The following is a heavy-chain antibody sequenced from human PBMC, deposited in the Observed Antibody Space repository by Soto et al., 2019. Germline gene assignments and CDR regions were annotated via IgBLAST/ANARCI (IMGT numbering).Heavy chain of an antibody. Sequence: QLQLQESGSGLVKPSQTLSLTCAVSGGSISSGGYSWSWIRQPPGKGLEWIGYIYHSGSTYYNPSLKSLDTIAVDRSKKQFSLKLSSVTAADTAVYYCAGGPGVARNYWGQGTLVTVSS. D-gene: IGHD5-12*01. V-gene: IGHV4-30-2*01. CDR3: AGGPGVARNY. CDR2: IYHSGST. CDR1: GGSISSGGYS. J-gene: IGHJ4*02.